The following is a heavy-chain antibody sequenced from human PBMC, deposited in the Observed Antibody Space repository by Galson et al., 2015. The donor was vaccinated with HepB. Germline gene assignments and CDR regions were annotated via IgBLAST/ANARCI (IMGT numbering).Heavy chain of an antibody. CDR2: ISAYNGNT. V-gene: IGHV1-18*01. J-gene: IGHJ6*02. CDR3: ARDCVGATDNYSYYGTAV. D-gene: IGHD1-26*01. CDR1: GYTFTSYG. Sequence: SVKVSCKASGYTFTSYGISWVRQAPGQGLEWMGWISAYNGNTNYAQKLQGRVTMTTDTSTSTVYMEMRSLRSDDTAVYYCARDCVGATDNYSYYGTAVRAHGTRVADSS.